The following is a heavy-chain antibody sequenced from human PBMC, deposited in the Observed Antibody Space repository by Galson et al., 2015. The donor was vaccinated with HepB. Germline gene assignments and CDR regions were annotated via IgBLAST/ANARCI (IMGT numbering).Heavy chain of an antibody. CDR1: GYTFTSYY. D-gene: IGHD2-2*01. J-gene: IGHJ6*02. Sequence: SVKVSCKASGYTFTSYYMHWVRQAPGQGLEWMGIINPSGGSTSYAQKFQGRVTMTRDTSTSTVYMELSSLRSEDTAVYYCAREPMVDIVVVPAAMAPYYYGMDVWGQGTTVTVSS. CDR2: INPSGGST. CDR3: AREPMVDIVVVPAAMAPYYYGMDV. V-gene: IGHV1-46*01.